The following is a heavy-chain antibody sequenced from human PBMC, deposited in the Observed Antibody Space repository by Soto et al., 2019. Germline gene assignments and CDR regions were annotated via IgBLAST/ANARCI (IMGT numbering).Heavy chain of an antibody. D-gene: IGHD2-15*01. CDR2: IYYSGST. CDR1: GGSISSSSYY. Sequence: KSSETLSLTCTVSGGSISSSSYYWGWIRQPPGKGLEWIGSIYYSGSTYYNPSLKSRVTISVDTSKNQFSLKLSSVTAADTAVYYCATGVVVAATGGYYYYYGMDVWGQGTTVTVSS. V-gene: IGHV4-39*01. CDR3: ATGVVVAATGGYYYYYGMDV. J-gene: IGHJ6*02.